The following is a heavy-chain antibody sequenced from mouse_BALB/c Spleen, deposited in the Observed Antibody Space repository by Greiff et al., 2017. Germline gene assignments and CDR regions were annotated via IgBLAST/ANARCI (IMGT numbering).Heavy chain of an antibody. J-gene: IGHJ2*01. V-gene: IGHV3-6*02. Sequence: EVQLVESGPGLVKPSQSLSLTCSVTGYSITSGYYWNWIRQFPGNKLEWMGYISYDGSNNYNPSLKNRISITRDTSKNQFFLKLNSVTTEDTATYYCARGLLRSYYFDYWGQGTTLTVSS. CDR1: GYSITSGYY. CDR3: ARGLLRSYYFDY. CDR2: ISYDGSN. D-gene: IGHD1-1*01.